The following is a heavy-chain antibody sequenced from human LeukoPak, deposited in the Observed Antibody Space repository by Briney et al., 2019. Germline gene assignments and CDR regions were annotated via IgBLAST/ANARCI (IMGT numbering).Heavy chain of an antibody. CDR1: GFTFSNYA. D-gene: IGHD4-17*01. CDR3: AKEKGDYDAFDI. Sequence: GGSLRLSCAASGFTFSNYAMHWVRQAPGKGLEWVAVYGRTYLYADSVKGRFTISRDNSKNTLYLQMNSLRGEDTALYYCAKEKGDYDAFDIWGQGTMVTVSS. CDR2: YGRTY. V-gene: IGHV3-30*18. J-gene: IGHJ3*02.